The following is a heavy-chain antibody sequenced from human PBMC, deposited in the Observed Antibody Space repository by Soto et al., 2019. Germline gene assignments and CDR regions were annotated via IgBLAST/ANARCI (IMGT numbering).Heavy chain of an antibody. CDR2: ISAYNGNT. CDR1: GCTFSSYA. Sequence: ASVKVSCKASGCTFSSYAISWVRQAPGQGLEWMGWISAYNGNTNYAQKLQGRVTMTTDTSTSTAYMELRSLRSDDTAVYYCARERDFWSGYYGLYYYYGMDVWGQGTTVTVSS. D-gene: IGHD3-3*01. V-gene: IGHV1-18*01. J-gene: IGHJ6*02. CDR3: ARERDFWSGYYGLYYYYGMDV.